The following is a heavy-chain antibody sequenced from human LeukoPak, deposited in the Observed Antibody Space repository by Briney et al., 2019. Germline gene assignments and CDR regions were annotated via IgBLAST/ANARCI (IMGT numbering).Heavy chain of an antibody. V-gene: IGHV4-34*01. CDR3: ARGVRYYAYVWGSYRFSRYNWFDP. Sequence: PSETLSLTCAVYGGSFSGYYWSWIRQPPGKGLEWVGEINHGGSTNYNPSLKRRVTISVDTSKNPFSLKLSSVPAADTAVYYCARGVRYYAYVWGSYRFSRYNWFDPWGQGTLVTVSS. CDR2: INHGGST. J-gene: IGHJ5*02. CDR1: GGSFSGYY. D-gene: IGHD3-16*02.